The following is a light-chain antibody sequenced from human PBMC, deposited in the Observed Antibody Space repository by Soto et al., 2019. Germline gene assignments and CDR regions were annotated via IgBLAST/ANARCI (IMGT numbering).Light chain of an antibody. CDR2: GAS. Sequence: EIVLTQSPGTLSLSPGERATLSCRASQSVSSSYLAWYQQKPGQAPRLLIYGASSRATGIPDRFSGSGSGTDFPLTISRLEPEDCAVYDCQQYGSSLYTFGQGTKLEIK. CDR1: QSVSSSY. J-gene: IGKJ2*01. CDR3: QQYGSSLYT. V-gene: IGKV3-20*01.